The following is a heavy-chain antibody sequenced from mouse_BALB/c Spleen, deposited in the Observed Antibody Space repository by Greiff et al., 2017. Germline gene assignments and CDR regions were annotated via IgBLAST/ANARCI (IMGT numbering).Heavy chain of an antibody. CDR2: IDPANGNT. Sequence: EVQLQESGAELVKPGASVKLSCTASGFNIKDTYMHWVKQRPEQGLEWIGRIDPANGNTKYDPKFQGKATITADTSSNTAYLQLSSLTSEDTAVYYCARGYYGSSPWFAYWGQGTLVTVSA. V-gene: IGHV14-3*02. D-gene: IGHD1-1*01. CDR3: ARGYYGSSPWFAY. CDR1: GFNIKDTY. J-gene: IGHJ3*01.